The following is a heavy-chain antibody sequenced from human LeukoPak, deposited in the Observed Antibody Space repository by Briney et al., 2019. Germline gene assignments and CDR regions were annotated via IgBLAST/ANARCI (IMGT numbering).Heavy chain of an antibody. D-gene: IGHD2-15*01. Sequence: GGSLRLSCAASGFTFSSYAMNWVRQTPGRRVEWVSAISGSGGNTYYAESVKGRFTISRDNSKNTLYLQMNGLRVEDTAVYYCAKGQGGYCSAGSCYADHWGQGTLVTVSS. CDR1: GFTFSSYA. CDR3: AKGQGGYCSAGSCYADH. CDR2: ISGSGGNT. J-gene: IGHJ4*02. V-gene: IGHV3-23*01.